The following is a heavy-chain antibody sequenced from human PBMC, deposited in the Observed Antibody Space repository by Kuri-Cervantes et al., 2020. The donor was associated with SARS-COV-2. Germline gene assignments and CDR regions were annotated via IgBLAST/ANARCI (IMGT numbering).Heavy chain of an antibody. J-gene: IGHJ4*02. V-gene: IGHV3-7*01. CDR2: IKQDGSEK. D-gene: IGHD3-3*01. CDR3: AREGFLGWLPFDY. CDR1: GFTFSSYW. Sequence: GESLKISCAASGFTFSSYWMSWVRQAPGKGLEWVANIKQDGSEKYYVDSVKGRFTISRDNAKNSLYLQMNSLRAEDTAVYYCAREGFLGWLPFDYWGQGTLVTVSS.